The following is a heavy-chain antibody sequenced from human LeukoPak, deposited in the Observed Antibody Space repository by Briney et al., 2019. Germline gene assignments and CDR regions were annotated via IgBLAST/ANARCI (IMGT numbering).Heavy chain of an antibody. CDR1: GGSISSSNW. J-gene: IGHJ4*02. D-gene: IGHD2-2*01. CDR2: ISSHSGSA. V-gene: IGHV4-4*02. Sequence: PSETLSLTCAVSGGSISSSNWWTWVRRPPGKGLEWIGEISSHSGSANYNPSLMRRVTISVDKSKNQFSLRLSSVTAADTAVYYCAKIYCSSITCYLDFWGQGTLVTVSP. CDR3: AKIYCSSITCYLDF.